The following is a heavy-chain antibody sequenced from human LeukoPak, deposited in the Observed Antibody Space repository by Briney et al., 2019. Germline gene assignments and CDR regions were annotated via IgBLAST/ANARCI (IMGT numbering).Heavy chain of an antibody. CDR2: VSYDGSHK. Sequence: PGGSLRLSCAASAFTFSSYWMSWVRQAPGKGLEWVAVVSYDGSHKYYADSVKGRFSISRDNSKNTLYLQMNSLRADDTAVYYCAKGARGDTVTSIVGLNWFDPWGQGTLVTVSS. CDR1: AFTFSSYW. D-gene: IGHD4-17*01. CDR3: AKGARGDTVTSIVGLNWFDP. J-gene: IGHJ5*02. V-gene: IGHV3-30*18.